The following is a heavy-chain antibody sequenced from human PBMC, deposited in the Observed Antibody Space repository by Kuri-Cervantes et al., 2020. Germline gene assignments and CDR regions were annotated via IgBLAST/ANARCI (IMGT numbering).Heavy chain of an antibody. CDR1: GGTFSSYT. D-gene: IGHD3-22*01. V-gene: IGHV1-69*02. CDR3: ARPYYDSSGYYVFDP. Sequence: SVKVSCKASGGTFSSYTISWVRQAPGQGLEWMGRIIPILGIANYAQKFQGRVTITADKSTSTAYMELSSLRSEDTAVYYCARPYYDSSGYYVFDPWGQGTLVTVSS. J-gene: IGHJ5*02. CDR2: IIPILGIA.